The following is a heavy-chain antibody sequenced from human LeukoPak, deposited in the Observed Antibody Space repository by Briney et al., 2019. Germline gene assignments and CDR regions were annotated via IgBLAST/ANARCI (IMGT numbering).Heavy chain of an antibody. CDR2: IYTSGGT. CDR3: ARVTDYYDSSGYSDY. D-gene: IGHD3-22*01. V-gene: IGHV4-61*02. CDR1: GGSISSGSYY. J-gene: IGHJ4*02. Sequence: SETLSLTCTVSGGSISSGSYYWSWIRQPAGKGLEWIGRIYTSGGTNYNPSLKSRVTISVDTSKNQFSLKLSSVTAADTAVYYCARVTDYYDSSGYSDYWGQGTLVTVSS.